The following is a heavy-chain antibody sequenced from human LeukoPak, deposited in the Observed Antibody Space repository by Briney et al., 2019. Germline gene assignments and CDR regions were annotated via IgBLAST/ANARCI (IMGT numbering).Heavy chain of an antibody. V-gene: IGHV1-3*01. CDR1: GYTFTSYA. CDR2: INSGNGNT. Sequence: ASVKVSCKASGYTFTSYAMHWVRQAPGQRLEWMGWINSGNGNTKYSQKFQGRVTITRDTSASTAYMELSSLRSEDTAVYYCARDLGVLAAGFDPWGQGTLVTVSS. CDR3: ARDLGVLAAGFDP. D-gene: IGHD6-13*01. J-gene: IGHJ5*02.